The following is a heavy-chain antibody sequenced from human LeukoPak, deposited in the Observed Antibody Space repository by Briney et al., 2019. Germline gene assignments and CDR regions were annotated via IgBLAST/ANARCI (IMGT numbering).Heavy chain of an antibody. CDR1: GYTFTDYF. D-gene: IGHD5-18*01. V-gene: IGHV1-2*02. Sequence: ASVKVSCKASGYTFTDYFLHLVRQAPAQGLEWMGWINPKSGGTNYAQKFQGRVTMTRDTSITTANMELSRLETDDMAVYHCARGYGNGWFDPWGQGTLVTVSS. J-gene: IGHJ5*02. CDR2: INPKSGGT. CDR3: ARGYGNGWFDP.